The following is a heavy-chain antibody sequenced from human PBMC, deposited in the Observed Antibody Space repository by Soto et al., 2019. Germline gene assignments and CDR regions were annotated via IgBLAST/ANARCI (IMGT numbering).Heavy chain of an antibody. Sequence: GGSLRLSCAASGFTFDIYAMTWVRQAPGKGLEWVSSISGGTTYYADSVEGRFTISQDNSKNTLYLQLNSLRAEDTAVYYRAENRVDSSGWYFLNYWGQGTLLTAPQ. CDR3: AENRVDSSGWYFLNY. D-gene: IGHD6-19*01. J-gene: IGHJ4*02. CDR2: ISGGTT. V-gene: IGHV3-23*01. CDR1: GFTFDIYA.